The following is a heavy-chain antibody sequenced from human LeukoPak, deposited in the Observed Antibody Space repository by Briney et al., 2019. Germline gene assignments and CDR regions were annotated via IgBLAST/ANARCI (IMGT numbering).Heavy chain of an antibody. J-gene: IGHJ3*02. CDR1: GYSISSGYY. CDR3: ARPYYDFWSGFDAFDI. Sequence: SETLSLTCAVSGYSISSGYYWGWIRQPPGKGLEWIGSIYHSGSTYYNPSLKSRVTISVDTSKNQFSLKLSSVTAADTAVYYCARPYYDFWSGFDAFDIWGQGTLVTVSS. CDR2: IYHSGST. D-gene: IGHD3-3*01. V-gene: IGHV4-38-2*01.